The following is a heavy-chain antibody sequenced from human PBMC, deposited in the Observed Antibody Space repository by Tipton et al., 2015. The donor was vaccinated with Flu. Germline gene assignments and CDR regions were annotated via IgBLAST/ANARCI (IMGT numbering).Heavy chain of an antibody. CDR2: IYHSGTT. J-gene: IGHJ4*02. CDR1: GDSIGSRYY. V-gene: IGHV4-38-2*02. CDR3: ARDRWEYARGFDS. Sequence: TLSLTCSVSGDSIGSRYYWGWIRQPPGKGLEWIGSIYHSGTTYYNPSLKSRVTISVDTSKNQFSLKLTSVTAADTAVYYCARDRWEYARGFDSWGQGTLVTVSP. D-gene: IGHD2-2*01.